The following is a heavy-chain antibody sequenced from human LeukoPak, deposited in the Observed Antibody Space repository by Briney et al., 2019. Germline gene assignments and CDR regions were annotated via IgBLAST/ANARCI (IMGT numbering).Heavy chain of an antibody. CDR1: GFRFSDFW. CDR2: IRGDGYDT. CDR3: ASDRVLGSGSLDN. Sequence: GGSLRLSCTASGFRFSDFWMHWVRQAPGKGLVWVSRIRGDGYDTNYADSAKGRFTISRDNAQNTLYLQMNSLRAEDTAVYYCASDRVLGSGSLDNWGQGTLVTVSS. V-gene: IGHV3-74*01. D-gene: IGHD3-10*01. J-gene: IGHJ4*02.